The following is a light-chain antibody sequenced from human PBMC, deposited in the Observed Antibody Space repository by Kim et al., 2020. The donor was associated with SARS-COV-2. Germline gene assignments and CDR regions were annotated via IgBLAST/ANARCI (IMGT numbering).Light chain of an antibody. CDR2: YDN. J-gene: IGLJ1*01. CDR3: AAWDDSLNGYV. CDR1: SPNIGNKA. Sequence: QSVLTQPPSVSEAPRQRVTISCSGSSPNIGNKAVNWYQQPPGKAPKLLIYYDNLLSSGVSDRFSGSKSGTSATLAISGLQSEDEADYYCAAWDDSLNGYVFGTGTKVTVL. V-gene: IGLV1-36*01.